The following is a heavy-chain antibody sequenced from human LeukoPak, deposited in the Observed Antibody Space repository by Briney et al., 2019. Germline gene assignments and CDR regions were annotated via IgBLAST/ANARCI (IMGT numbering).Heavy chain of an antibody. J-gene: IGHJ6*03. CDR1: GYTFTSYA. V-gene: IGHV7-4-1*02. Sequence: ASVTVSCKASGYTFTSYAMNWVRQAPGQGLEWMGWINTNTGNPTYAQGFTGRFVFSLDTSVSTAYLQISSLKAEDTAVYYCARASYSSGVFWYYYYYMDVWGKGTTVTVSS. CDR3: ARASYSSGVFWYYYYYMDV. D-gene: IGHD6-19*01. CDR2: INTNTGNP.